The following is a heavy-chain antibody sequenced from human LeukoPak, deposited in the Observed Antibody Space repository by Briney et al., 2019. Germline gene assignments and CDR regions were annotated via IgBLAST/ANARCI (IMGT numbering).Heavy chain of an antibody. Sequence: PSETLYLTCIVSGGSISGYYWSWIRQPPGKGLEWIGYIHYSGTTNYKPSLESRVTISIDTSKNQFSLKLSSVTAADTAVYYCARDSSGYGSSWYFDLWGRGTLVTVSS. CDR1: GGSISGYY. V-gene: IGHV4-59*01. CDR2: IHYSGTT. D-gene: IGHD4-17*01. CDR3: ARDSSGYGSSWYFDL. J-gene: IGHJ2*01.